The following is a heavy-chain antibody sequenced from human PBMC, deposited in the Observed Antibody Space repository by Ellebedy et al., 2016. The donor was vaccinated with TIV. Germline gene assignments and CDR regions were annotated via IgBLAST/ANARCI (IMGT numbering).Heavy chain of an antibody. CDR2: INHSGST. D-gene: IGHD2-8*01. J-gene: IGHJ4*02. V-gene: IGHV4-34*01. CDR1: GGSLSGYY. CDR3: ARVNGYFDY. Sequence: MPSETLSLTCAVYGGSLSGYYWSWIRQPPGKGLEWIGEINHSGSTNCNPSLKSRVSVSIDMSTNQFSLKLTSVTAADTAVYYCARVNGYFDYWGQGLLVTVS.